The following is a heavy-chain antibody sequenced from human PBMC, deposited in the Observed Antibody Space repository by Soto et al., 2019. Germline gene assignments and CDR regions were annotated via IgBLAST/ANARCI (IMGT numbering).Heavy chain of an antibody. CDR2: IIPIFGTA. CDR1: GGPFSSYA. Sequence: SVKVSCKASGGPFSSYAISWVRQAPGQGLEWMGGIIPIFGTANYAQNFQGRVTITADESPSTAYMELSSLRSEDTAVYYCARAVYAVTTTGGSSMDVWGQGTTVTVSS. CDR3: ARAVYAVTTTGGSSMDV. D-gene: IGHD4-17*01. J-gene: IGHJ6*02. V-gene: IGHV1-69*13.